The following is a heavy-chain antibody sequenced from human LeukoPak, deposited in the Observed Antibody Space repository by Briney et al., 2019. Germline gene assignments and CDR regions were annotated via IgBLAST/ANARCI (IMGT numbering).Heavy chain of an antibody. V-gene: IGHV4-34*01. D-gene: IGHD3-16*01. J-gene: IGHJ3*02. CDR3: ARRRLSLQKNAFDI. CDR1: GGSFSGYY. CDR2: INHSEST. Sequence: PSETLSLTCAVYGGSFSGYYWSWIRQPPGKGLEWIGEINHSESTNHNPSLKSRVTISVDTSKNQFSLKLSSVTAADTAVYYCARRRLSLQKNAFDIWGQGTMVTVSS.